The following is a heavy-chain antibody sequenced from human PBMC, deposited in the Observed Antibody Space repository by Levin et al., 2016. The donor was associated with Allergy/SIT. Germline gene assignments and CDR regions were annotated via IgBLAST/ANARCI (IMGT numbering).Heavy chain of an antibody. CDR2: ISGSGGST. CDR3: AKVPVMVGRLDGMDV. D-gene: IGHD2/OR15-2a*01. Sequence: GGSLRLSCAASGFTFSSYAMSWVRQAPGKGLEWVSAISGSGGSTYYADSVKGRFTISRDNSKNTLYLQMNSLRAEDTAVYYCAKVPVMVGRLDGMDVWGQGTTVTVSS. V-gene: IGHV3-23*01. CDR1: GFTFSSYA. J-gene: IGHJ6*02.